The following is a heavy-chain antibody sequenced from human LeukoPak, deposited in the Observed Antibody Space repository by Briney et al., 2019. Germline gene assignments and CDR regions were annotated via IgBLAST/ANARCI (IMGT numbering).Heavy chain of an antibody. J-gene: IGHJ4*02. CDR1: GFTFSSYG. V-gene: IGHV3-33*01. Sequence: GGSLRLSCAASGFTFSSYGMHWVRRAPGKGLEWVAGIWYDGSNKYYADSVKGGFTISRDNSKNTLYLQMNSLTAEDTAVYYCARDQSVYDYVWGSYPSWGQGTLVTVSS. D-gene: IGHD3-16*01. CDR2: IWYDGSNK. CDR3: ARDQSVYDYVWGSYPS.